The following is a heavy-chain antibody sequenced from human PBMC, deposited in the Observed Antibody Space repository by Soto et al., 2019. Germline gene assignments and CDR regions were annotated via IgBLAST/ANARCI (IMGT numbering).Heavy chain of an antibody. Sequence: SETLSLTCTVSGGSISSYYWSWIRQPPGKGLEWIGYIYYSGSTNYNPSLKSRVTISVDTSKNQFSLKLSSVTAADTAVYYCGRDAPTGTTWRNWFDPWGQGTLVTVSS. CDR1: GGSISSYY. J-gene: IGHJ5*02. V-gene: IGHV4-59*01. CDR2: IYYSGST. CDR3: GRDAPTGTTWRNWFDP. D-gene: IGHD1-1*01.